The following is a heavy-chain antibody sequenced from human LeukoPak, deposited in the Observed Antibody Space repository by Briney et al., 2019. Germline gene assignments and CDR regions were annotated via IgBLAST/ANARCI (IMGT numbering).Heavy chain of an antibody. D-gene: IGHD3-16*01. J-gene: IGHJ4*02. CDR2: ISGSGGST. V-gene: IGHV3-23*01. CDR3: AKDGGLFFSIGY. CDR1: GSTFSSYA. Sequence: GGSLSLSCAASGSTFSSYAMSWVRKAPGKGLEWVSAISGSGGSTYYADSVKGRFTISRDNSKNTLYLQMNSLRAEDTAVYYCAKDGGLFFSIGYWGQGTLVTVSS.